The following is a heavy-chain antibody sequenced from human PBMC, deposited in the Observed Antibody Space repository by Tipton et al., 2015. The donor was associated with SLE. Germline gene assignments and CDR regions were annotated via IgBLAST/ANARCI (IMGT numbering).Heavy chain of an antibody. CDR3: VGGTGAYFDH. V-gene: IGHV3-30*02. Sequence: SLRLSCAASGFTFSGYAMHWVRQAPGKGLEWVAFIRADGSNKDYADSVKGRFTISRDNSKNTLYLQMNRRRGEDTAVYYCVGGTGAYFDHWGQGTLVTVSS. J-gene: IGHJ4*02. D-gene: IGHD3-10*01. CDR2: IRADGSNK. CDR1: GFTFSGYA.